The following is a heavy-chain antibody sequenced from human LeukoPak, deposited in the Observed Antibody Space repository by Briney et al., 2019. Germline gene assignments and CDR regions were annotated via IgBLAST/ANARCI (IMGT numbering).Heavy chain of an antibody. CDR3: ARDIPSGIAARTRGFDY. V-gene: IGHV1-18*01. CDR1: GYTFTSYG. J-gene: IGHJ4*02. D-gene: IGHD6-6*01. CDR2: ISAYNGNT. Sequence: ASVKVSCKASGYTFTSYGISWVRQAPGQGLEWMGWISAYNGNTNYAQKLQGRVTMTTDTSTSTAYMELRSLRSDDTAVYYCARDIPSGIAARTRGFDYWGQGTLVTVSS.